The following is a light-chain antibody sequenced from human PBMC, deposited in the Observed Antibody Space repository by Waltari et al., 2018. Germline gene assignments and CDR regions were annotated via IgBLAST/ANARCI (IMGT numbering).Light chain of an antibody. CDR3: QQCGTSPWT. Sequence: EIVLTQSPATLSLSPGERATLSCRASQNARNYLVWYQQKPGQAPRLLIYGASNRATGIPDRFSGSGSGTDFTLTISRLEPEDFAVYYCQQCGTSPWTFGQGTKVEIK. J-gene: IGKJ1*01. CDR1: QNARNY. V-gene: IGKV3-20*01. CDR2: GAS.